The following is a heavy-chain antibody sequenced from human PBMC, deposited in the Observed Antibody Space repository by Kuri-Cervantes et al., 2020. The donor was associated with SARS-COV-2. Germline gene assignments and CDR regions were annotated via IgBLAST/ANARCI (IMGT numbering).Heavy chain of an antibody. J-gene: IGHJ5*02. Sequence: SVKVSCKATGGTFISYAFSWVRQAPGQGLEWMGRIIPILGIANYAQKFQGRVTITADKSTSTAYMELSSLRAEDTAVYYCAGWGAAAMFDPWGQGTLVTVSS. CDR2: IIPILGIA. D-gene: IGHD6-13*01. CDR1: GGTFISYA. CDR3: AGWGAAAMFDP. V-gene: IGHV1-69*04.